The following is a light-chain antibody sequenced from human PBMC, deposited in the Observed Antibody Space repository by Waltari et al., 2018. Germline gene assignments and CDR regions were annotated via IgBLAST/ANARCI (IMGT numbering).Light chain of an antibody. CDR2: VNSDGSH. CDR3: QTWGNGFRI. Sequence: QLVLTQSPSASASLGASVTLTCTLSSGYSGFAITWHQQQPEKGPRYLMKVNSDGSHTRGDGIPDRFSASTSGAERHLTISSLQSEDEADYYCQTWGNGFRIFGGGTKLTV. CDR1: SGYSGFA. J-gene: IGLJ2*01. V-gene: IGLV4-69*01.